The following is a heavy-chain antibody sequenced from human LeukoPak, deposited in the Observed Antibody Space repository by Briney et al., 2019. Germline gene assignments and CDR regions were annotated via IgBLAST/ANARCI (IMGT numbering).Heavy chain of an antibody. CDR2: IYSSGST. Sequence: PSETLSLTCNVSGGSIRGYYWSWIRQPPGKGLEWVGYIYSSGSTNYNPSLKSRVTMSVDTSKNQFSLKVSSVTAADTAVYYCARVFDSGSQAYFYYMDVWGKGTTVTISS. CDR3: ARVFDSGSQAYFYYMDV. CDR1: GGSIRGYY. V-gene: IGHV4-59*01. D-gene: IGHD3-10*01. J-gene: IGHJ6*03.